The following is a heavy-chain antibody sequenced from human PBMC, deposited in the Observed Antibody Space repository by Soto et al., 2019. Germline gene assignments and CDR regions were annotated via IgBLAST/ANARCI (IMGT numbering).Heavy chain of an antibody. J-gene: IGHJ4*02. CDR3: AREEYSSGWYVFPSYFDY. CDR2: IFHSGNI. D-gene: IGHD6-19*01. Sequence: PSETLSLTCAVSGGSISSNNWWNWVRQPPGKGLEWIGEIFHSGNINYNPSLKSRVTISVDKSKNQFSLNLSYVTAGDTAVYYCAREEYSSGWYVFPSYFDYWGQGILVTVSS. CDR1: GGSISSNNW. V-gene: IGHV4-4*02.